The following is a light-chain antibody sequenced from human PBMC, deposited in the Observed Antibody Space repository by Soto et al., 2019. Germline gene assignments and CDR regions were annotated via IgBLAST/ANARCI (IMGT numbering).Light chain of an antibody. CDR3: QQYDKYST. J-gene: IGKJ1*01. V-gene: IGKV2-29*01. CDR2: DAS. Sequence: DIVMTQTPLSLSATPGQPASISCKSSQSLLHSDGKTYLAWYQQKPGKAPNLLIYDASTLQGGVPSRFSGSGSGTEFTLTVTSLQPEDFATYFCQQYDKYSTFGHGTKVDIK. CDR1: QSLLHSDGKTY.